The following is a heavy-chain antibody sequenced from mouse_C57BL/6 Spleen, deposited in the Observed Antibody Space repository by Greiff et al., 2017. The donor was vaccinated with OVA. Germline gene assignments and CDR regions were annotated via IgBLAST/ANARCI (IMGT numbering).Heavy chain of an antibody. CDR3: ARRNGY. CDR1: GFTFSSYG. CDR2: ISSGGSYT. Sequence: EVKLMESGGDLVKPGGSLKLSCAASGFTFSSYGMSWVRQTPDKRLEWVATISSGGSYTYYPDSVKGRFTISRDNAKNTLYLQMSSLKSEDTAMYYCARRNGYLGQGTLVTVSA. J-gene: IGHJ3*02. V-gene: IGHV5-6*02.